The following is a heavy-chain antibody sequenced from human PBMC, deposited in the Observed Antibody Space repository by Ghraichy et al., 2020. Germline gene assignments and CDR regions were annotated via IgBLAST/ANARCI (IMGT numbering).Heavy chain of an antibody. Sequence: GSLRLSCAASGFTFSSYSMNWVRQAPGKGLEWVSSISSSSSYIYYADSVKGRFTISRDNAKNSLYLQMNSLRAEDTAVYYCARDQWDSSSSSLFDYWGQGTLVTVSS. J-gene: IGHJ4*02. CDR3: ARDQWDSSSSSLFDY. CDR1: GFTFSSYS. V-gene: IGHV3-21*01. D-gene: IGHD6-6*01. CDR2: ISSSSSYI.